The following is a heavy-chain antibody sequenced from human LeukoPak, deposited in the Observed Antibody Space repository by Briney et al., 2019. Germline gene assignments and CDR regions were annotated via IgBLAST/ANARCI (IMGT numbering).Heavy chain of an antibody. CDR3: ARGIAARPIASHYFDY. J-gene: IGHJ4*02. Sequence: PSETLSLTCAVYGGSFSGYYWSWIRQPPGKGLEWIGEINHSGSTNYNPSLKSRVTISVDTSKNQFSLKLSSVTAADTAVYYCARGIAARPIASHYFDYWGQGTLVTVSS. CDR2: INHSGST. D-gene: IGHD6-6*01. CDR1: GGSFSGYY. V-gene: IGHV4-34*01.